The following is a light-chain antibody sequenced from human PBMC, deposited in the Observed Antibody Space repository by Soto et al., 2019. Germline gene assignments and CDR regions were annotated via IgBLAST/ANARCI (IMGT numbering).Light chain of an antibody. V-gene: IGLV1-40*01. Sequence: QSVLTQPPSVSGAPGQRVTISCPGSSSNIGADYDVHWYQQRPGTAPKLLIFGNINRPSGVPDRFSGSKSGTSASLAITGLQAEDEGDYYCQYYDSTMSARYVFGTGTKLTVL. CDR2: GNI. CDR3: QYYDSTMSARYV. J-gene: IGLJ1*01. CDR1: SSNIGADYD.